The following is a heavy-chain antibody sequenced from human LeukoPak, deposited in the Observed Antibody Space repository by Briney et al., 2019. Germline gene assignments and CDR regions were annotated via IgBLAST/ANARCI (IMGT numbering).Heavy chain of an antibody. J-gene: IGHJ5*02. CDR2: INHSGST. D-gene: IGHD3-10*01. Sequence: RASETLSLTCTVSGGSISSYYWSWIRQPPGKGLEWIGEINHSGSTNYNPSLKSRVTISVDTSKNQFSLKLSSVTAADTAVYYCARGGYYGSGNDFRFDPWGQGTLVTVSS. CDR1: GGSISSYY. CDR3: ARGGYYGSGNDFRFDP. V-gene: IGHV4-59*01.